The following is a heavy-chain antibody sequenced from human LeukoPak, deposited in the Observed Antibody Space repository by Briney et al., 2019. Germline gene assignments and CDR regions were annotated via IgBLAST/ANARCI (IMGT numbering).Heavy chain of an antibody. CDR3: AKVASLCTSTSCVRGGFDY. D-gene: IGHD2-2*01. CDR1: GFTFSSHA. CDR2: ISDNGGNT. J-gene: IGHJ4*02. Sequence: GGSLRLSCAASGFTFSSHAMHWVRQAPGKGLEYVSGISDNGGNTYYANSVKGRFTISRDNSKNTLYLQMNSLRAEDTAKYYCAKVASLCTSTSCVRGGFDYWGQGTLVTVSS. V-gene: IGHV3-64*01.